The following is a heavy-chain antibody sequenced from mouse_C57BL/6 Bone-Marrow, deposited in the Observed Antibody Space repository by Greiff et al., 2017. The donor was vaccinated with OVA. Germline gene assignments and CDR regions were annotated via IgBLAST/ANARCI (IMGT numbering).Heavy chain of an antibody. J-gene: IGHJ2*01. V-gene: IGHV1-81*01. CDR1: GYTFTSYG. Sequence: VQGVESGAELARPGASVKLSCKASGYTFTSYGISWVKQRTGQGLEWIGEIYPRSGNTYYNEKFKGKATLTADKSSSTAYMELRSLTSEDSAVYFCARGLLYYFDYWGQGTTLTVSS. CDR2: IYPRSGNT. CDR3: ARGLLYYFDY.